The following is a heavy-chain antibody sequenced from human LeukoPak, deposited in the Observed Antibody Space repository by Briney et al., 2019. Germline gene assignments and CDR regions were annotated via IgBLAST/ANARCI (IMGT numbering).Heavy chain of an antibody. Sequence: GGSLSLSCAASGFIFNSYAMSWARHAPGKGMESLLAIRDIGGSTNHADSVKGRFTISRDNSKNTLYLQMNSLRAEDTAIYYCAKGSSSSRPYYFDHRDPGTLVTVSS. CDR2: IRDIGGST. V-gene: IGHV3-23*01. CDR3: AKGSSSSRPYYFDH. D-gene: IGHD6-6*01. CDR1: GFIFNSYA. J-gene: IGHJ4*02.